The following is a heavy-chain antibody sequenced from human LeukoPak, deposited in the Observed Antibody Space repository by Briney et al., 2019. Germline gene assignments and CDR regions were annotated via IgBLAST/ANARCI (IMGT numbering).Heavy chain of an antibody. V-gene: IGHV3-33*01. D-gene: IGHD3-9*01. CDR3: VRDGNILTGSKYNFDD. CDR1: GFTFTTHG. J-gene: IGHJ4*02. CDR2: IWYDGTKT. Sequence: GMSLRLSCAASGFTFTTHGFHWVRQAPGKGLEWVAVIWYDGTKTYYTDSVKGRFTISRDDSKNTLYLQMNSLRAEDTAVYYCVRDGNILTGSKYNFDDWGQGTLVTVSS.